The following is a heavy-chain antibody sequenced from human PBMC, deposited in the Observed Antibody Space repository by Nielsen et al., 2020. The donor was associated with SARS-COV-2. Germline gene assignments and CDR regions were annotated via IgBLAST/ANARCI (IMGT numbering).Heavy chain of an antibody. Sequence: WIRQPPGKGLEWVAVISYDGSNKYYADSVKGRFTISRDNSKNTLYLQMNSLRAEDTAVYYCANGGGRLGELSLYSPYFDYWGQGTLVTVSS. V-gene: IGHV3-30*04. CDR2: ISYDGSNK. D-gene: IGHD3-16*02. CDR3: ANGGGRLGELSLYSPYFDY. J-gene: IGHJ4*02.